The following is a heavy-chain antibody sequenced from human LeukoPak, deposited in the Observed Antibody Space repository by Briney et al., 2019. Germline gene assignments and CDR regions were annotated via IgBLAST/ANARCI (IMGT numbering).Heavy chain of an antibody. J-gene: IGHJ6*03. CDR1: GGTFGSYT. V-gene: IGHV1-69*13. D-gene: IGHD5-24*01. CDR3: ARRDYYDYYMDV. Sequence: GASVKVSCKASGGTFGSYTIDWVRQAPGQGLEWMGGITPIFRTAKYEENFLDRVTITADESTSTAYMELNGLRSEDTAVYYCARRDYYDYYMDVWGNGTTVTISS. CDR2: ITPIFRTA.